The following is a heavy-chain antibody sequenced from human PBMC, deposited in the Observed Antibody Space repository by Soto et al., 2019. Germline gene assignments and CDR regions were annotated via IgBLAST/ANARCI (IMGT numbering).Heavy chain of an antibody. CDR2: ISYDGSNK. V-gene: IGHV3-30-3*01. CDR1: GFSFSTYE. D-gene: IGHD6-13*01. Sequence: QVQLVEYGGGVVQPGRSLRLSCTASGFSFSTYEMHWVRQAPGKGLEWVALISYDGSNKYYADSVKGRFTISRDNSKNTLYLQMNSLRAEDTAVYYCGRDYGSSWPTDYWGQGTLVTVSS. J-gene: IGHJ4*02. CDR3: GRDYGSSWPTDY.